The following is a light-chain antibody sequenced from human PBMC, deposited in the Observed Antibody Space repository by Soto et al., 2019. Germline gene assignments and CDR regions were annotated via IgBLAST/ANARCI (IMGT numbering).Light chain of an antibody. J-gene: IGLJ2*01. CDR1: SATIGNTY. Sequence: QSVLTQPPSVSAAPGPQVTISCSGSSATIGNTYLYWYQQLPGPAPKLLIYDNNKRPSGIPDPFSGSXSGKSASLAISGLQPEDEAEYDGAAWDDTLNGPVFGGGTKVTVL. CDR2: DNN. V-gene: IGLV1-51*01. CDR3: AAWDDTLNGPV.